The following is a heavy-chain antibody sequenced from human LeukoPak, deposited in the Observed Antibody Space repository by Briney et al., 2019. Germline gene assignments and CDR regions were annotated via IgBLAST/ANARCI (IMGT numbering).Heavy chain of an antibody. V-gene: IGHV1-69*13. Sequence: SVKVSCKASGYTFTTYAISWVRQAPGQGLEWMGGIIPIFGTANYAQKFQGRVTITADESTSTAYMELSSLRSEDTAVYYCATTQMDPWLVQPPYYYYGMDVWGQGTTVTVSS. CDR2: IIPIFGTA. J-gene: IGHJ6*02. CDR1: GYTFTTYA. CDR3: ATTQMDPWLVQPPYYYYGMDV. D-gene: IGHD6-19*01.